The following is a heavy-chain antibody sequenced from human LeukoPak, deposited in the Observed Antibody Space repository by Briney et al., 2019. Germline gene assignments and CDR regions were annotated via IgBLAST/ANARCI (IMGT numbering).Heavy chain of an antibody. CDR3: ATKQWLAPPPDS. J-gene: IGHJ4*02. CDR1: GFTFSKYW. V-gene: IGHV3-74*01. Sequence: GGSLRLSCAASGFTFSKYWMLWVRQAPGKGLESVSRNNTDGTVTTYADSVTGRFTVSRDNADNTMFQQMNSVRDEVTAVYYCATKQWLAPPPDSWGQGTPVTVSS. CDR2: NNTDGTVT. D-gene: IGHD6-19*01.